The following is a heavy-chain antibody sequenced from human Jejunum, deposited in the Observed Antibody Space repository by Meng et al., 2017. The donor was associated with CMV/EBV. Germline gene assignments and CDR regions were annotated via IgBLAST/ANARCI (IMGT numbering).Heavy chain of an antibody. D-gene: IGHD4-11*01. J-gene: IGHJ4*02. Sequence: SCAASGFNFGGYSMNWVRQAPGKGREWVASITNTGSRIYYGDSVKDRFTISRDNAENSLYLQMNSLRPEDTAVYYCARDNDFTNYYWGQGTLVTVSS. CDR1: GFNFGGYS. CDR3: ARDNDFTNYY. V-gene: IGHV3-21*01. CDR2: ITNTGSRI.